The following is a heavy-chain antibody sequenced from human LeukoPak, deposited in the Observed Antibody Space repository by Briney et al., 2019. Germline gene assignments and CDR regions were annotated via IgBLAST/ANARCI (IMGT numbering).Heavy chain of an antibody. CDR1: GFTFSNYA. J-gene: IGHJ4*01. V-gene: IGHV3-30*18. D-gene: IGHD6-19*01. Sequence: GGSLRLSCAAAGFTFSNYAIDWVRQAPGKGLEGGALISHDGSNKYYIDSVKVRFTISRDNSKNPLSLQINTLRAEDTAIYYCAKIRLSGIAVAAIFDYWGHGTLVTVSS. CDR3: AKIRLSGIAVAAIFDY. CDR2: ISHDGSNK.